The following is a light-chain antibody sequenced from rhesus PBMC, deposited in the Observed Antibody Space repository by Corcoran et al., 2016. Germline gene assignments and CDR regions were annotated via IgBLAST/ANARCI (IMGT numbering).Light chain of an antibody. V-gene: IGKV1-25*01. CDR3: QHYYSTPYS. J-gene: IGKJ2*01. CDR2: EAS. CDR1: KGITND. Sequence: DIQMTQSPSSLSASVGDRVTITCRASKGITNDLAWYKQKPGENPKLLFNEASSLQSGIPSRFSGSGSGTDFTLTISSLQSEDFATYYCQHYYSTPYSFGQGTKVEIK.